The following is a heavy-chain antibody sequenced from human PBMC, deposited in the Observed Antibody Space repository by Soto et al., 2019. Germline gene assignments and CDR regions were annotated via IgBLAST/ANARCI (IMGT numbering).Heavy chain of an antibody. Sequence: QVQLVQSGDEVRKPGSSVKVSCKASGYIFVNYGIAWVRQAPGQGLEWMGWISTYSGNTHYASKVQGRLTMTTDTSTSTAYMDLESLTSDDTAVYYCAMVDNYVTPTPQDVWGQGTTVTVSS. CDR1: GYIFVNYG. CDR2: ISTYSGNT. CDR3: AMVDNYVTPTPQDV. D-gene: IGHD3-16*01. J-gene: IGHJ6*02. V-gene: IGHV1-18*01.